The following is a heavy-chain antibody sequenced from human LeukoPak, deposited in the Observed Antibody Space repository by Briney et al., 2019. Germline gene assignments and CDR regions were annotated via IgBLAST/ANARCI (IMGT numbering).Heavy chain of an antibody. D-gene: IGHD2-2*03. J-gene: IGHJ6*03. Sequence: QPGGSLRLSCAASGFTFSSYSMNWVRQAPGKGLEWVSYISSSSSTIYYADSVKGRFTISRDNAKNSLYLQMNSLRAEDTAVYYCARDYGYCSSTSCYQVYYMDVWGKGTTVTVSS. V-gene: IGHV3-48*01. CDR1: GFTFSSYS. CDR3: ARDYGYCSSTSCYQVYYMDV. CDR2: ISSSSSTI.